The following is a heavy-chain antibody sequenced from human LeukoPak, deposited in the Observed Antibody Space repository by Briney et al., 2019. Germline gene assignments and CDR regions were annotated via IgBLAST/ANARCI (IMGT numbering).Heavy chain of an antibody. J-gene: IGHJ4*02. CDR3: ARIAVAGNPRGNDY. D-gene: IGHD6-19*01. CDR1: GYTFTSYD. V-gene: IGHV1-8*01. Sequence: ASVNVSCKASGYTFTSYDINWVRQATGQGREGMGLMNSNSGNTGYAQKFQGRVTMTRNTSISTAYMELSSLRSEETAVYYCARIAVAGNPRGNDYWGQGTLVTVSS. CDR2: MNSNSGNT.